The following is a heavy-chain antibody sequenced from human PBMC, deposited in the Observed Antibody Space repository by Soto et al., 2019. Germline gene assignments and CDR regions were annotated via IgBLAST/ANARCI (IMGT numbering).Heavy chain of an antibody. Sequence: SGPTLVNPAATLTLTCTVSGFSLTTGKMGVSWIRQPPGKALEWLAHIFSDNERSYSTSLQGRLTISKDTSGSQVVLSMTNVDHVVTATYYCARVNGGSYQFHYPMNVWGQGTTVIVCS. D-gene: IGHD4-17*01. CDR1: GFSLTTGKMG. V-gene: IGHV2-26*01. CDR2: IFSDNER. CDR3: ARVNGGSYQFHYPMNV. J-gene: IGHJ6*02.